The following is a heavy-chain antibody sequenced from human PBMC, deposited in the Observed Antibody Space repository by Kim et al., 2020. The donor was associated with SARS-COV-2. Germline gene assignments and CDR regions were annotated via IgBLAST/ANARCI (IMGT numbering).Heavy chain of an antibody. CDR2: ISAYNGNT. Sequence: ASVKVSCKASGYSFTSYGITWVRQAPGQGLEWMGWISAYNGNTDYAQNLQGRVTMTTDTSTSTAYMELRSLRSDDTVVYYCARDRYGINYYGPLDYWGQGSLVTVSS. J-gene: IGHJ4*02. CDR3: ARDRYGINYYGPLDY. CDR1: GYSFTSYG. V-gene: IGHV1-18*01. D-gene: IGHD3-10*01.